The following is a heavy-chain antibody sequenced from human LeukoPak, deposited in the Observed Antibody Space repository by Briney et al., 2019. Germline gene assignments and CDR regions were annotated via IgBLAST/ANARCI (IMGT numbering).Heavy chain of an antibody. CDR3: ARETHDYADYVGPIDY. V-gene: IGHV1-2*02. D-gene: IGHD4-17*01. CDR1: GYTFTGYY. CDR2: INPNGGGT. Sequence: ASVKVSCKASGYTFTGYYIHWVRQAPGQGLEWMGWINPNGGGTNYAQKFQGRVTMTRDTSISTAYMELSRLRSDDTAVYYCARETHDYADYVGPIDYWGQGTLVTVSS. J-gene: IGHJ4*02.